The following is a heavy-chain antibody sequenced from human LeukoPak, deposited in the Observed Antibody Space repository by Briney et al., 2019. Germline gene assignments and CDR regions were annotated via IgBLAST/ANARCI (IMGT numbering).Heavy chain of an antibody. Sequence: GGSLRLSCAASGFTFSNHDMTWVRQAPGKGLEWVSSIGDGSGSTYYADFVKGRFTISRDNSRSMVYLQMTSLRAEDTAVYYCAKDRLAFDHWGQGTLVTVSS. V-gene: IGHV3-23*01. CDR3: AKDRLAFDH. CDR2: IGDGSGST. D-gene: IGHD3-9*01. J-gene: IGHJ4*02. CDR1: GFTFSNHD.